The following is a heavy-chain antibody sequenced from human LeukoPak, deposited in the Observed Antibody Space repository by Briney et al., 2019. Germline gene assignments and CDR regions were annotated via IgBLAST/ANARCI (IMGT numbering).Heavy chain of an antibody. Sequence: GGSLRLSCAASGLTVSSTYMSWVRQTPGKGLEWVSVIYSGGSTYYADSVKGRFTISRDNSKNTLYLQMNSLRAEDTALYYCASAYASGTYLDYWGQGTLVTVSS. CDR1: GLTVSSTY. J-gene: IGHJ4*02. CDR2: IYSGGST. V-gene: IGHV3-66*01. D-gene: IGHD3-10*01. CDR3: ASAYASGTYLDY.